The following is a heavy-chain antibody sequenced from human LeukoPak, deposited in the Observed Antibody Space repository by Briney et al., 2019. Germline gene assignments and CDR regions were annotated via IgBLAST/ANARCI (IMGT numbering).Heavy chain of an antibody. CDR1: GYTFTSYT. J-gene: IGHJ4*01. Sequence: GASVKVSCKASGYTFTSYTINWVRQAPGQGLEWMGWISVQNGNTKYAQKPQGRVTLTTDTSTSTAYMELRSLRSDDTAVYCCARDRMILGVPFDYWSQGTLVTVPS. CDR2: ISVQNGNT. V-gene: IGHV1-18*01. D-gene: IGHD3-10*01. CDR3: ARDRMILGVPFDY.